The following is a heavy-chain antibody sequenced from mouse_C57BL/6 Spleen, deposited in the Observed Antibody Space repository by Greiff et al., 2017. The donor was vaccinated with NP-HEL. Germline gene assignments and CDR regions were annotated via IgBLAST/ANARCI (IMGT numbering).Heavy chain of an antibody. CDR3: AREGDNYFDY. J-gene: IGHJ2*01. CDR2: IRPNSGST. Sequence: VQLQQSGAELVKPGASVKLSCKASGYTFTSYWMHWVKQRPGQGLEWIGMIRPNSGSTNYNEKFKSKATLTVDNSSSTAYMQLSSLTSEDSAVYYCAREGDNYFDYWGQGTTLTVSS. CDR1: GYTFTSYW. V-gene: IGHV1-64*01.